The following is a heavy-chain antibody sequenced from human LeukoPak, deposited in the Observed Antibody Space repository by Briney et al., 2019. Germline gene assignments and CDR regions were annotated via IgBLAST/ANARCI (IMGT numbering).Heavy chain of an antibody. CDR1: GYTFTGYY. D-gene: IGHD1-7*01. V-gene: IGHV1-2*02. CDR2: INPNSGGT. J-gene: IGHJ4*02. Sequence: ASVKVSCKASGYTFTGYYMHWVRQAPGQGLEWMGWINPNSGGTNYAQKFQGRVTMTRDTSISTAYMELSRLRSDDTAVYYCATDLYNWNSLPPGIWGQGTLVTVSS. CDR3: ATDLYNWNSLPPGI.